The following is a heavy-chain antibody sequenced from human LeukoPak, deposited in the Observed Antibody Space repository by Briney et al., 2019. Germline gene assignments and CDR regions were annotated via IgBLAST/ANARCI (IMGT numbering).Heavy chain of an antibody. CDR3: ARDNGYSYGLLAEGWFDP. V-gene: IGHV3-7*01. CDR1: GFTFSSYW. CDR2: IKQDGSEK. J-gene: IGHJ5*02. Sequence: GGSLRLSCAASGFTFSSYWVSWVRQAPGKGLEWVANIKQDGSEKYYVDPVKGRFTIPRDNAKNSLYLQMNSLRAEDTAVYYCARDNGYSYGLLAEGWFDPWGQGTLVTVSS. D-gene: IGHD5-18*01.